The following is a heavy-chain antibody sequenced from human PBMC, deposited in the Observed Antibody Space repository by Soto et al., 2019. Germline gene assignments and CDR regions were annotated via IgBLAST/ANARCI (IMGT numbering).Heavy chain of an antibody. CDR3: ARDWSRSSGFLDY. Sequence: EVQLVESGGGLVKPGGSLGLSCAASGFTFSSYSMNWVRQAPGKGLEWVSSISSSSSYIYYADSVKGRFTISRDNAKNSLYLQMNSLRAEDTAVYYCARDWSRSSGFLDYWGQGTLVTVSS. D-gene: IGHD6-19*01. CDR2: ISSSSSYI. J-gene: IGHJ4*02. V-gene: IGHV3-21*01. CDR1: GFTFSSYS.